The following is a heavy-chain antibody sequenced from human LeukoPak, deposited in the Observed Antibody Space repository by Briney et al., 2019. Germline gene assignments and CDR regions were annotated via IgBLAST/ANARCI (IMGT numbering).Heavy chain of an antibody. CDR2: ISGSGGST. CDR1: GFTFSSYG. D-gene: IGHD3-16*01. J-gene: IGHJ4*02. Sequence: PGGSLRLSCAASGFTFSSYGRSWVRQAPGKGLEWVSAISGSGGSTYYADSVKGRSTISRDNSKNTLYLQMNSLRAEDTAVYYCAKPYYDYVWGIINFDYWGQGTLVTVSS. V-gene: IGHV3-23*01. CDR3: AKPYYDYVWGIINFDY.